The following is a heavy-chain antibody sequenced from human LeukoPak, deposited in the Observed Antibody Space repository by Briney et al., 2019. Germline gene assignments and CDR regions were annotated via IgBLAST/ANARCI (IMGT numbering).Heavy chain of an antibody. Sequence: PSETLSLTCTVSGGSIRSSNYYWGWIRQPPGRGPEWIGIIYYSGSTYYNPSLKSRVTISVDTSKNQISLKLNSVTAADTAVYYCARSLAGPRARPSDYWGQGILVTVSS. J-gene: IGHJ4*02. CDR2: IYYSGST. CDR1: GGSIRSSNYY. V-gene: IGHV4-39*01. CDR3: ARSLAGPRARPSDY. D-gene: IGHD6-19*01.